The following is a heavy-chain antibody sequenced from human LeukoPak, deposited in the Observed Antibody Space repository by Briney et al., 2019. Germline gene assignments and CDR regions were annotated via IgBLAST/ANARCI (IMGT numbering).Heavy chain of an antibody. V-gene: IGHV3-7*01. J-gene: IGHJ4*02. Sequence: PGGSLRLSCAASGFTFSSYWMSWDRQAPGKGLEWVANIKQDGSEKYYVDSVKGRFTISRDNAKNSLYLQMNSLRAEDTAVYYCARDGSTSCLDYWGQGTLVTVSS. CDR3: ARDGSTSCLDY. CDR2: IKQDGSEK. CDR1: GFTFSSYW. D-gene: IGHD2-2*01.